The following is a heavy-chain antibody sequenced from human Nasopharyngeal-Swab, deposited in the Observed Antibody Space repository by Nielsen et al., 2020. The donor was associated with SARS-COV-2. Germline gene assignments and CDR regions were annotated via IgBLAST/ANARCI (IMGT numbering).Heavy chain of an antibody. Sequence: GESLKISCAASGFTFSSYGMHWVRQAPGKGLEWVAVIWYDGSNKYYADSVKGRFTISRDNSKNTLYLQMNSLRAEDTAVYYCAREPTVLRSFHRDAFDIWGQGTMVTVSS. V-gene: IGHV3-33*01. CDR1: GFTFSSYG. J-gene: IGHJ3*02. CDR2: IWYDGSNK. D-gene: IGHD2/OR15-2a*01. CDR3: AREPTVLRSFHRDAFDI.